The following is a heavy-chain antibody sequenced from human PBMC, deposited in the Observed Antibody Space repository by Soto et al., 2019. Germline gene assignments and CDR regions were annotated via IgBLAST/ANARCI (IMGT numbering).Heavy chain of an antibody. Sequence: HPGGSLRLSCAASGFTFDDYTMHWVRQAPGKGLEWVSLISWDGGSTYYADSVKGRFTISRDNSKNTLYLQMSSLRAEDTAVYYCVKSDSSGWYGYYYGMDVWGQGTTVTVSS. CDR1: GFTFDDYT. D-gene: IGHD6-19*01. CDR3: VKSDSSGWYGYYYGMDV. V-gene: IGHV3-43*01. CDR2: ISWDGGST. J-gene: IGHJ6*02.